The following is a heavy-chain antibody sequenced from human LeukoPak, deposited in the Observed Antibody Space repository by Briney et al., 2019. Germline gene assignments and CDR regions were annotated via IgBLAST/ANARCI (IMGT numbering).Heavy chain of an antibody. D-gene: IGHD3-22*01. J-gene: IGHJ5*02. CDR2: ISSSSSYI. V-gene: IGHV3-21*01. Sequence: GGSLRLSCAASGFTFFSYTMNWVRQAPGKGLEWVSSISSSSSYIYYADSVKGRFTISRDNAKNSLYLQMNSLRAEDTAVYYCARDLGQYYDTSDNWFDPWGQGTLVTVSS. CDR1: GFTFFSYT. CDR3: ARDLGQYYDTSDNWFDP.